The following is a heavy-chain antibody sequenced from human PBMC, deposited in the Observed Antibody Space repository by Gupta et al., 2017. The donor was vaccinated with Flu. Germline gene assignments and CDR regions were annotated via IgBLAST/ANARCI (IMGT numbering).Heavy chain of an antibody. Sequence: RQATGQGLEWMGWMNPNSGNTGYAQKFQGRVTMTRNTSISTAYMELSSLRSEDTAVYYCASWGGGAIFGVVNPPPEAFDIWGQGTMVTVSS. CDR3: ASWGGGAIFGVVNPPPEAFDI. D-gene: IGHD3-3*01. CDR2: MNPNSGNT. J-gene: IGHJ3*02. V-gene: IGHV1-8*01.